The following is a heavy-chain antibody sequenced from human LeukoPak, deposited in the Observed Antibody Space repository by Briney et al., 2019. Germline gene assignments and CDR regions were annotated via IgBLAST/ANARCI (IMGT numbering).Heavy chain of an antibody. CDR3: ARFRYRTRTSMDV. CDR2: INPNSGGT. V-gene: IGHV1-2*02. CDR1: GYTFIGYY. Sequence: ASVKVSCKASGYTFIGYYMHWVRQAPGQGLEWMGWINPNSGGTNYAQKFQGRVTMTRDTSISTAYMELSRLRSDDTAVYYCARFRYRTRTSMDVWGQGTTVTVSS. J-gene: IGHJ6*02. D-gene: IGHD1-1*01.